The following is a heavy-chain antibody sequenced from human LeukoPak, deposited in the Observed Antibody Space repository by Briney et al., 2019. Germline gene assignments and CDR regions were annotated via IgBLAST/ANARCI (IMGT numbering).Heavy chain of an antibody. CDR2: ISGSGSSA. V-gene: IGHV3-23*01. CDR3: AKDGLYYDGSEHVYYFDS. D-gene: IGHD3-22*01. J-gene: IGHJ4*02. Sequence: GGSLRLSCVASGFTFHINAMNWVRQAPGKGLEWVSAISGSGSSAHYADSVKGRFTISRDNSKNTLYLQMNSLRAEDTALYYCAKDGLYYDGSEHVYYFDSWGQGTLVTVSS. CDR1: GFTFHINA.